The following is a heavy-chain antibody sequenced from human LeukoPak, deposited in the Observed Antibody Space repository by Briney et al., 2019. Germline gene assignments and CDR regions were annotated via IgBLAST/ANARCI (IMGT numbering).Heavy chain of an antibody. D-gene: IGHD6-13*01. J-gene: IGHJ2*01. CDR1: GYTFTGYY. Sequence: GASVKVSCKASGYTFTGYYMHWVRQAPGQGLEWMGWINPNSGGTNYAQKFQGRVTMTRDTSISTAYMELSRLRSDDTAAYYCARSSREQLVRWYFDLWGRGTLVTVSS. V-gene: IGHV1-2*02. CDR3: ARSSREQLVRWYFDL. CDR2: INPNSGGT.